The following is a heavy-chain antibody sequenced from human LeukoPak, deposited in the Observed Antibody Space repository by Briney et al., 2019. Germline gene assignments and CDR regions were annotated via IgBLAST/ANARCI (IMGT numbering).Heavy chain of an antibody. D-gene: IGHD1-26*01. CDR1: GFSFSSYS. CDR2: ISSGSGTI. Sequence: PGGSLRLSCAASGFSFSSYSMNWVRQAPGKGLEYVSYISSGSGTIYYADSVKGRFTISRDNSKNTLYLQMNSLRAEDTAVYYCAKLSPSSGSPWGWGQGTLVTVSS. J-gene: IGHJ4*02. V-gene: IGHV3-48*01. CDR3: AKLSPSSGSPWG.